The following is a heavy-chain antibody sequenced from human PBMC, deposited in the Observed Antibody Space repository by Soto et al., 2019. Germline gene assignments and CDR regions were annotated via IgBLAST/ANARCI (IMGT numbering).Heavy chain of an antibody. CDR2: INAGNGNT. J-gene: IGHJ3*02. CDR1: GYTKNSNA. D-gene: IGHD3-22*01. CDR3: AGGAYYYDSSGYEIGAFDI. V-gene: IGHV1-3*01. Sequence: GASVQVCCKASGYTKNSNARQWVRQEKKHRLEWMGWINAGNGNTKYSQKFQGRVTITRDTSASTAYMELSSLRSEDTAVYYCAGGAYYYDSSGYEIGAFDIWGQGTMVTVSS.